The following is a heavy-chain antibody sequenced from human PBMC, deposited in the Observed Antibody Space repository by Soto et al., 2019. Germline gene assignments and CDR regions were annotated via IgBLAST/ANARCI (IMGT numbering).Heavy chain of an antibody. Sequence: XXSLRLSFAASGFTFRSSAMSWVLQAPGKGLEWVSASSGSGGSTYYADSVKGRFTISRDNSKNTLYLQMNSLRAEDTAVYYCAKDNYDILTGWSDYWGQGTLVTVSS. CDR2: SSGSGGST. J-gene: IGHJ4*02. CDR3: AKDNYDILTGWSDY. V-gene: IGHV3-23*01. CDR1: GFTFRSSA. D-gene: IGHD3-9*01.